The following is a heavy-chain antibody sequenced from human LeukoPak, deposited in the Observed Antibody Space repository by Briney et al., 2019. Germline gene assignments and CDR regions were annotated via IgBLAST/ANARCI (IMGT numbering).Heavy chain of an antibody. CDR3: ARDGDSSYMGY. Sequence: GRSLRLSCAASGFTFSSYGGHWVRQAPGKGRVWVAVIWYGGSNKSYEHYVRGRFTISRYTSKNPLYLQRNSHRAEDTAVYYSARDGDSSYMGYWGQGTLVTVSS. CDR1: GFTFSSYG. D-gene: IGHD6-13*01. J-gene: IGHJ4*02. CDR2: IWYGGSNK. V-gene: IGHV3-33*01.